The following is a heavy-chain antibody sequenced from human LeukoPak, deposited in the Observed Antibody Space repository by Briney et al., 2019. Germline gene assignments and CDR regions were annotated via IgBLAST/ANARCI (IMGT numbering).Heavy chain of an antibody. J-gene: IGHJ6*02. CDR2: ISSSSSTI. V-gene: IGHV3-48*01. D-gene: IGHD6-19*01. CDR1: GFTFSSYS. Sequence: GGSLRLSCAASGFTFSSYSMNWVRQAPGKGLEWVSYISSSSSTIYYADSVKGRFTISRDNAKNSLYLQMNSLRAEDTAVYYCARDSSGWYVDYYYYGMDVWGQGTTVTVSS. CDR3: ARDSSGWYVDYYYYGMDV.